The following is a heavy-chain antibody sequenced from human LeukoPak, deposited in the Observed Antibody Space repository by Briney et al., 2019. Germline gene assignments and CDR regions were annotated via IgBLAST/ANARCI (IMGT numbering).Heavy chain of an antibody. CDR2: ISGDGGST. D-gene: IGHD3-3*01. CDR1: GFTFDDYA. V-gene: IGHV3-43*02. CDR3: AKDKGDVTALRFLEWSLAL. Sequence: PGGSLRLSCAASGFTFDDYAMHWVRQAPGKGLEWVSLISGDGGSTYYADSVKGRFTISRDNSKNTLYLQMNSLRAEDTAVYYCAKDKGDVTALRFLEWSLALWGQGTLVTVSS. J-gene: IGHJ4*02.